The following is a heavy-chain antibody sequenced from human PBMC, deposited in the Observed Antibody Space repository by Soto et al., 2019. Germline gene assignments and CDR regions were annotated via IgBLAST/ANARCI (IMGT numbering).Heavy chain of an antibody. CDR3: ARHGAWAALDD. Sequence: QLQLQESGPGLVKPSGTLSLTCSVSGGSIDSSNFYWGWIRKPPGEGLEWIGSTYYRANTYYNSSLKGRVTISVDASMNPSSLKLNSGAAADTAVYSCARHGAWAALDDWGQGTLVTVAS. CDR1: GGSIDSSNFY. CDR2: TYYRANT. D-gene: IGHD3-16*01. V-gene: IGHV4-39*01. J-gene: IGHJ4*02.